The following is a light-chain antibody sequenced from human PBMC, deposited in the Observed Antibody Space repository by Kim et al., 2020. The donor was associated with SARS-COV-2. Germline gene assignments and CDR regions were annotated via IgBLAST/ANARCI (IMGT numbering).Light chain of an antibody. CDR2: QDT. V-gene: IGLV3-1*01. J-gene: IGLJ2*01. CDR3: QAWDGTTTV. Sequence: SYELTQPPSVSVSPGQTASITRSGDRLGNKYVCWYQQKPGQSPVVVIYQDTQRPSEFPERFSGSNSGNTATLTISETQAMGEADYYCQAWDGTTTVFGGGTQLTVL. CDR1: RLGNKY.